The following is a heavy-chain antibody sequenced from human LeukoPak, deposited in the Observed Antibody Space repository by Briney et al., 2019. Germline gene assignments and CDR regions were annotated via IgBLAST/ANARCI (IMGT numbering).Heavy chain of an antibody. Sequence: GGSLRLSCAASGFTFSNVWMSWVRQAPGKGLEWVGRIKSKTDGGTTDFAASVKGRFTISRDDSKNTLYLQMNSLKTEDTAVYYCTTYSSSDAFDIWGQGTMVTVSS. CDR1: GFTFSNVW. V-gene: IGHV3-15*01. CDR2: IKSKTDGGTT. J-gene: IGHJ3*02. CDR3: TTYSSSDAFDI. D-gene: IGHD2-21*01.